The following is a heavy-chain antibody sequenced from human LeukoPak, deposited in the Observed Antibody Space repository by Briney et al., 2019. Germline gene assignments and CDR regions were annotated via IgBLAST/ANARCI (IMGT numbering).Heavy chain of an antibody. CDR2: INWNGGST. Sequence: GGSLRLSCAASGFTFDDYGMSWVRQAPGKGPEWVSGINWNGGSTGYADSVKGRFTISRDNAKNSLYLQMNSLRAEDTALYYCARVYEGYSSGWFPYYYYYMDVWGKGTTVTVSS. J-gene: IGHJ6*03. D-gene: IGHD6-19*01. V-gene: IGHV3-20*04. CDR3: ARVYEGYSSGWFPYYYYYMDV. CDR1: GFTFDDYG.